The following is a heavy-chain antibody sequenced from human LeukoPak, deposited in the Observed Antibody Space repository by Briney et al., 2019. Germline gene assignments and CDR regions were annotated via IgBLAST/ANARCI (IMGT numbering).Heavy chain of an antibody. CDR2: IYTSGST. J-gene: IGHJ6*03. CDR1: GGSISSGSYY. V-gene: IGHV4-61*02. CDR3: ARGRLAKVYYYYYYMDV. Sequence: SQTLSLTCTVSGGSISSGSYYWSWIRQPAGKGLEWIGRIYTSGSTNYNPSLKSRVTISVDTSKNQFSLKLSSVTAADTAVYYCARGRLAKVYYYYYYMDVWGKGTTVTVSS.